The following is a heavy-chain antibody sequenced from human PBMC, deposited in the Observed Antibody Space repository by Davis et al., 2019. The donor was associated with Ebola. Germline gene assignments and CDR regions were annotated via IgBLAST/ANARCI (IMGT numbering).Heavy chain of an antibody. CDR1: GFTFSSYG. CDR3: ARVSVAGNRYYYYNMDV. Sequence: PGGSLRLSCAASGFTFSSYGMHWVRQALGKGLEWVAFIRYDGSNKYYADSVKGRFTISRDNSKNTLYLQMDSLRAEDTAVYYCARVSVAGNRYYYYNMDVWGQGTTVTVSS. CDR2: IRYDGSNK. V-gene: IGHV3-30*02. J-gene: IGHJ6*02. D-gene: IGHD2-15*01.